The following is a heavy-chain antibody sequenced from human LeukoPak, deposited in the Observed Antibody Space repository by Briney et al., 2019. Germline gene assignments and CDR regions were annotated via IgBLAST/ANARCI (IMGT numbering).Heavy chain of an antibody. CDR3: ARDRGYCSSTSCYEGDAFDI. V-gene: IGHV1-69*01. D-gene: IGHD2-2*01. CDR1: GGTFSSYA. CDR2: IIPIFGTA. Sequence: SVKVSCKASGGTFSSYAISWVRQAPGQGLEWMGGIIPIFGTANYAQKFQGRVTITADESTSTAYMELSSLRSEDTAVYYCARDRGYCSSTSCYEGDAFDIWGQGTMVTVSS. J-gene: IGHJ3*02.